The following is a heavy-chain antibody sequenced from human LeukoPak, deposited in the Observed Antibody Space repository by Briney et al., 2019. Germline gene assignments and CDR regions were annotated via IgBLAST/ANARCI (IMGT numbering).Heavy chain of an antibody. CDR3: ARDKWFGEFTDAFDI. CDR2: ISAYNGNT. D-gene: IGHD3-10*01. V-gene: IGHV1-18*01. CDR1: GYTFTNYG. Sequence: ASVKVSCKASGYTFTNYGISWVRQAPGQGLEWMGWISAYNGNTNYAQKLQGRVTMTTDTSTSTAYMELRSLRSDDTAVYYCARDKWFGEFTDAFDIWGQRTMVTVSS. J-gene: IGHJ3*02.